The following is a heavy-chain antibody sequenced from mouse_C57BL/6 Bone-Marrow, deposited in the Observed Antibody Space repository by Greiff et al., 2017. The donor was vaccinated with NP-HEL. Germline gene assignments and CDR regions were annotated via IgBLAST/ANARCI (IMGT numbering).Heavy chain of an antibody. V-gene: IGHV14-2*01. CDR2: IDPEDGET. CDR1: GFNIKDYY. J-gene: IGHJ4*01. CDR3: VFNAFITTYAMDY. D-gene: IGHD1-1*01. Sequence: EVKLMESGAELVKPGASVKLSCTASGFNIKDYYMHWVKQRTEQGLEWIGRIDPEDGETKYAPKFQGKATITADTASNTAYLQLSSLTSEDTAVYYCVFNAFITTYAMDYWGQGTSVTVSS.